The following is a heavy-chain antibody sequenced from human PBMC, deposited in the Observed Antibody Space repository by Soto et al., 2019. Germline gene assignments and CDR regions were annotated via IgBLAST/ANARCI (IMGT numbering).Heavy chain of an antibody. D-gene: IGHD3-9*01. CDR3: ARVYYDILTGYYAVGYYFDY. CDR2: ISGTGGSA. Sequence: GGSLRLSCAASGFSFRNYPMSWVRQAPGKGLEWVSAISGTGGSAYYADSVKGRFTISRDNSKNMLYLQMNSLRADDTAVYYCARVYYDILTGYYAVGYYFDYWGQGTPVTVSS. CDR1: GFSFRNYP. J-gene: IGHJ4*02. V-gene: IGHV3-23*01.